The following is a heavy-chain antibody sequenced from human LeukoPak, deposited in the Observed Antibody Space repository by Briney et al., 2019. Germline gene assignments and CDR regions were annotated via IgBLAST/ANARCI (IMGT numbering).Heavy chain of an antibody. V-gene: IGHV4-30-4*08. Sequence: SETLSLTCTVSGGSTSVGTYYWSWIRQPPGKGLEWIGYIYYSGSTYYHPSLKSRVSISVDTSKNQFSLKLSSVTAADTAVYYCARDRDGYNLDAFDIWGQGTMVTVSS. CDR2: IYYSGST. CDR3: ARDRDGYNLDAFDI. D-gene: IGHD5-24*01. J-gene: IGHJ3*02. CDR1: GGSTSVGTYY.